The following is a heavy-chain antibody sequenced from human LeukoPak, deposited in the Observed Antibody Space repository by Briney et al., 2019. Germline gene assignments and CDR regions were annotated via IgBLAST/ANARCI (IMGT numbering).Heavy chain of an antibody. D-gene: IGHD3-10*01. CDR1: GGSINSSSYY. V-gene: IGHV4-39*01. J-gene: IGHJ4*02. Sequence: PSETLSLTCTVSGGSINSSSYYWGWIRQPPGKGLEWIGTIYYSGSTHYNPSLKSRVTMSVDTSKNQSKNQFCLKLSSVTAADTAVYYCARLLWFGEYQYPFDYWGQGTLVTVSS. CDR2: IYYSGST. CDR3: ARLLWFGEYQYPFDY.